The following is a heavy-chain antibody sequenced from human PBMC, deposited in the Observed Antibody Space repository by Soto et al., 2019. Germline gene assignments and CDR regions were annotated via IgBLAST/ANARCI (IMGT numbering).Heavy chain of an antibody. Sequence: QVSLQESGPGLVRSSETLSLTCTVSNDSFTSYYWSWIRQSAGRGLEWIGRVHVPGNIHYKPSLRSRVTMSSDSSTSQFFLRLTSVTAADTAVYYCARDAKFSLSWYYYQGIDVWGPGTTVTVTS. V-gene: IGHV4-4*07. CDR2: VHVPGNI. D-gene: IGHD2-8*01. CDR1: NDSFTSYY. J-gene: IGHJ6*01. CDR3: ARDAKFSLSWYYYQGIDV.